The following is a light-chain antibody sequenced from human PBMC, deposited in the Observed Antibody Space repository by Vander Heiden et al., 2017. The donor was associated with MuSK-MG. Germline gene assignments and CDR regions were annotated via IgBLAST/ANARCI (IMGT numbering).Light chain of an antibody. CDR1: TSNIGSTI. CDR2: RND. CDR3: AAWDDSLNALV. V-gene: IGLV1-44*01. Sequence: QSVLTQPPSASGAPGHRVVISCSGSTSNIGSTIVNWYQHFPGTAPKFLIYRNDQRASGFPDRFSASKSGTSASLAISGLQSEDEADYYCAAWDDSLNALVFGSGTKVTVL. J-gene: IGLJ1*01.